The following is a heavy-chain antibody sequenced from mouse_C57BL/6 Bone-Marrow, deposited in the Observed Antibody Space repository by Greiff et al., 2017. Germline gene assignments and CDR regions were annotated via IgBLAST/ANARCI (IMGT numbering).Heavy chain of an antibody. CDR2: IYPGGGYT. V-gene: IGHV1-63*01. D-gene: IGHD1-1*01. CDR1: GYTFTNYW. CDR3: ARYYGSTLFDY. J-gene: IGHJ2*01. Sequence: VNLVASGAELVRPGTSVKMSCKASGYTFTNYWIGWAKQRPGHGLEWIGDIYPGGGYTNYNEKFKGKATLTADKSSSTAYMQFSSLTSEDSAIYYCARYYGSTLFDYWGQGTTLTVSS.